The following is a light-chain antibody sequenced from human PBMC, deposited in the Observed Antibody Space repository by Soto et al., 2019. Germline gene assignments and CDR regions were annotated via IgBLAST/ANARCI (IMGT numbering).Light chain of an antibody. J-gene: IGKJ2*01. V-gene: IGKV1-39*01. Sequence: DIQMTQSPSSLSASVGDRVTITCRASESISNDLHWYQQKPGKAPKILIYAASTLQSGVPSRFSGSGSGTYFTLTINSLQPEDFATYYCQQSYTASPYTFGQGTKLQIK. CDR3: QQSYTASPYT. CDR1: ESISND. CDR2: AAS.